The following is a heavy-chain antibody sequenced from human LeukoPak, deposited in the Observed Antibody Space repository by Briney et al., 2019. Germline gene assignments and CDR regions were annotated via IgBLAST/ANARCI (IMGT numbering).Heavy chain of an antibody. CDR3: VRDRCSSTSCHDSPNWFDP. J-gene: IGHJ5*02. Sequence: GGSLRLSCAASGFTVSRNYMSWVRQAPGKGLEWISGVNWNGGSTGYADSVKGRFTISRDNAKNSLYLQMNSLRAEDTALYYCVRDRCSSTSCHDSPNWFDPWGQGTLVTVSS. CDR2: VNWNGGST. V-gene: IGHV3-20*04. D-gene: IGHD2-2*01. CDR1: GFTVSRNY.